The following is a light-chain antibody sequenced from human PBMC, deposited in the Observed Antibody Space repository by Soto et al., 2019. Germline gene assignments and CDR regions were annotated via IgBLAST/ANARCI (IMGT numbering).Light chain of an antibody. Sequence: DIQMSQSPSSLSSSLGDRVTITFVASQSISSYLNWYQQKPGKAPKLLIYAASSLQSGVPSRFSGSGSGTDFTLTISSLQPEDFATYYCQQSYSTLITFGQGTRLEIK. J-gene: IGKJ5*01. V-gene: IGKV1-39*01. CDR2: AAS. CDR3: QQSYSTLIT. CDR1: QSISSY.